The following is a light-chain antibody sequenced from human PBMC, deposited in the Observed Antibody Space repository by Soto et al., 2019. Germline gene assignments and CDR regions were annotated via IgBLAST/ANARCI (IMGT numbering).Light chain of an antibody. CDR3: QQSYSTRPT. CDR1: QSISSY. J-gene: IGKJ1*01. CDR2: AAS. V-gene: IGKV1-39*01. Sequence: DIQMTQSPSSLSASVGDRVTITCRASQSISSYLNWYQQKPGKAPKLLIYAASSLQSGVPSRFSGSASGTDVTLTISSLQPEDFATYYCQQSYSTRPTFGQGTKVEIK.